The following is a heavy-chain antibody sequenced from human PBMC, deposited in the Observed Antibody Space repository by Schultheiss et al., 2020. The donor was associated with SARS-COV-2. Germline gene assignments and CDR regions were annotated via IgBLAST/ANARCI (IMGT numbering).Heavy chain of an antibody. D-gene: IGHD3-3*01. V-gene: IGHV1-18*01. CDR2: ISAYNGNT. CDR3: ARARYDFWSGRNDY. CDR1: GYTFTSYG. J-gene: IGHJ4*02. Sequence: ASVKVSCKASGYTFTSYGISWVRQAPGQGLEWMGWISAYNGNTNYAQKLQGRVTMTTDTSTSTAYMELRSLRSDDTAVYYCARARYDFWSGRNDYWGQGTLVTVSS.